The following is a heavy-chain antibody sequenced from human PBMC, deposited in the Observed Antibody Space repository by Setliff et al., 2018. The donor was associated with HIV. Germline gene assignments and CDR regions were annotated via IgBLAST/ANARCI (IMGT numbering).Heavy chain of an antibody. CDR2: IIPIFGTA. CDR3: ARDAYYDSSGYYFNGGFDY. D-gene: IGHD3-22*01. J-gene: IGHJ4*02. Sequence: SVKVSCKASGGAFSSYALSWVRQAPGQGLEWMGGIIPIFGTANYAQKFQGRVTITTDESTSTAYMELSSLRSEDTAVYYCARDAYYDSSGYYFNGGFDYWGQGTLVTVSS. CDR1: GGAFSSYA. V-gene: IGHV1-69*05.